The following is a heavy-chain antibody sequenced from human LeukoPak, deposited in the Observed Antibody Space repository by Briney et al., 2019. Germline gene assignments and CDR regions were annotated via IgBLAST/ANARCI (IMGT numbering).Heavy chain of an antibody. D-gene: IGHD1-7*01. CDR2: ISGTGDST. V-gene: IGHV3-23*01. J-gene: IGHJ3*02. Sequence: QPGGTLRLSCAASGFTFSNYDLSWVRQAPGRGLEWVSAISGTGDSTYYADSVTGRFTISRDNSKNTLYLQMNSLRAEDTAVYYCAKGQHRSRWLTGTYDDAFDIWGQGTMVTVSS. CDR3: AKGQHRSRWLTGTYDDAFDI. CDR1: GFTFSNYD.